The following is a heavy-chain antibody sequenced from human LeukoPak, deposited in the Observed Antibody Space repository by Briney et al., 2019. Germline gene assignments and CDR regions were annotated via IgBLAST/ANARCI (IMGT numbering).Heavy chain of an antibody. J-gene: IGHJ4*02. V-gene: IGHV3-21*01. CDR2: ISSSSSYI. Sequence: GGSLRLSCAASGFTFSSYSMNWVRQAPGKGLEWVSSISSSSSYIYYADSVKGRFTISRDNSKNTLYLQMNSLRAEDTAVYYCARDLWGGSYSPPSDYWGQGTLVTVSS. CDR3: ARDLWGGSYSPPSDY. D-gene: IGHD1-26*01. CDR1: GFTFSSYS.